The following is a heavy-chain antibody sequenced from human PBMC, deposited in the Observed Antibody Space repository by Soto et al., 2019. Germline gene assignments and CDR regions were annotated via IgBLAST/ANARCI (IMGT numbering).Heavy chain of an antibody. CDR2: IWYDGSNK. J-gene: IGHJ4*02. D-gene: IGHD5-18*01. CDR1: GFTFSTYG. V-gene: IGHV3-33*01. Sequence: QVQLVESGGGVVQPGKSLRLSCAASGFTFSTYGMHWVRQAPGKGLEWVAVIWYDGSNKYHGDSLKGRFTISRDNSKNTLYLQINNRRAEATAVYYCGRDGALGDTAVVDSWGQGTLVTVSS. CDR3: GRDGALGDTAVVDS.